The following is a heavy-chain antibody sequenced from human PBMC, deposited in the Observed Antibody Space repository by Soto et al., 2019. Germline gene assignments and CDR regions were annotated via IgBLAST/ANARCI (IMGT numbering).Heavy chain of an antibody. J-gene: IGHJ5*02. D-gene: IGHD2-2*01. Sequence: EVQLLESGGGLVQPGGSLRLSCAASGFTFSNYAMSWVRQAPGKGLEWVSTLSGSGGSTYYADSVKGRFTISRDNSKNTMDLQMNSLRAEDTAVYYCAKDPVPVATPWFDPRGQGTLVTVSS. CDR1: GFTFSNYA. CDR2: LSGSGGST. V-gene: IGHV3-23*01. CDR3: AKDPVPVATPWFDP.